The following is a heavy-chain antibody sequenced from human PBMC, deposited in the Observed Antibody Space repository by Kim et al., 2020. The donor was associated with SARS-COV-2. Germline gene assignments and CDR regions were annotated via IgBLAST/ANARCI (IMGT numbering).Heavy chain of an antibody. J-gene: IGHJ4*02. CDR3: DGSDF. V-gene: IGHV3-23*01. CDR2: LSGSGGRT. D-gene: IGHD2-2*03. CDR1: GFTFSSYA. Sequence: GGSLRLSCAASGFTFSSYAMSWARQAPGKGLEWVSTLSGSGGRTHYADSVKGRFTISRDNSRNTLYLQINSLRVEDTAVYYCDGSDFWGQGTLVTVSS.